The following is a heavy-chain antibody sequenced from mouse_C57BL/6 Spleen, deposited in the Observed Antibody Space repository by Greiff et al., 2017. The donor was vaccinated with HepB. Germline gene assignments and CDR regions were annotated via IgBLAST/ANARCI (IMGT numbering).Heavy chain of an antibody. CDR3: VRQDGYPYYFDY. D-gene: IGHD2-3*01. CDR1: GFSFNTYA. V-gene: IGHV10-1*01. CDR2: IRSKSNNYAT. J-gene: IGHJ2*01. Sequence: EVHLVESGGGLVQPKGSLKLSCAASGFSFNTYAMNWVRQAPGKGLEWVARIRSKSNNYATYYADSVKDRFTISRDDSESMLYLQMNNLKTEDTAMYYCVRQDGYPYYFDYWGQGTTRTVSS.